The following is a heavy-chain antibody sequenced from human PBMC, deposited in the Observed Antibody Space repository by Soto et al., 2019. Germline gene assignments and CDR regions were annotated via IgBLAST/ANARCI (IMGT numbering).Heavy chain of an antibody. Sequence: QVQLVQSGAEVKKPGASVKVSCKASGYTFTSYYMHWVRQAPGQGLEWMGIINPSGGSTSYAQKFQGRVTMTRDTSTSTVYMELSSLRSEDTAVYYCARDGPPSIAEDPPFDYWGQGTLVTVSS. CDR3: ARDGPPSIAEDPPFDY. CDR2: INPSGGST. D-gene: IGHD6-6*01. J-gene: IGHJ4*02. CDR1: GYTFTSYY. V-gene: IGHV1-46*01.